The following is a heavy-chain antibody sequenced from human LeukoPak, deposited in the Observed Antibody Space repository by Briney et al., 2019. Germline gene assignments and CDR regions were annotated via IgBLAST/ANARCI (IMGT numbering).Heavy chain of an antibody. D-gene: IGHD4-17*01. J-gene: IGHJ5*02. Sequence: GGSLRLSCAASGFTFSSYSMNWVRQAPGKGLEWVSYISSSSSTIYYADSVKGRFTISRDNAKNSLYLQMNSLRAEDTAVYYCARDLEDDYGDPWGQGTLVTVSS. CDR1: GFTFSSYS. CDR3: ARDLEDDYGDP. V-gene: IGHV3-48*01. CDR2: ISSSSSTI.